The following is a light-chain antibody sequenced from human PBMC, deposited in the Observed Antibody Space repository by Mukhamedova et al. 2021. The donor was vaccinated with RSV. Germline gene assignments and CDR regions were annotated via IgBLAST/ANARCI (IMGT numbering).Light chain of an antibody. CDR2: GAS. J-gene: IGKJ5*01. CDR3: QQTYVNPRT. Sequence: WYQRRVHGKPPKLLIFGASSLQSGVPSRFSGSGSGTEFTLTISSLQPEDFGTYFCQQTYVNPRTFGLGARLEIK. V-gene: IGKV1-39*01.